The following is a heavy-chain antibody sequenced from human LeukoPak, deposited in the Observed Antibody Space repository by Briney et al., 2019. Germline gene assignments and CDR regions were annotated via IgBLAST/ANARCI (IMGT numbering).Heavy chain of an antibody. Sequence: PSETLSLTCAVYGGSFSGYYWSWIRQPPGKGLEWIGEINHSGGTNYNPSLKSRVTISIDTSKNQFSLRLNSVTAADTAVYYCARGMPYYFDYWGQGTLVTVSS. D-gene: IGHD2-2*01. CDR1: GGSFSGYY. CDR3: ARGMPYYFDY. CDR2: INHSGGT. V-gene: IGHV4-34*01. J-gene: IGHJ4*02.